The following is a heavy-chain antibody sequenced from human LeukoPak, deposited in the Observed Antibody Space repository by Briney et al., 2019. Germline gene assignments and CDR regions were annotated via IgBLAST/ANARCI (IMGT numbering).Heavy chain of an antibody. CDR3: ARGVGATISYYHYYIDV. Sequence: ASVKVSCKASGHTFTSYDINWVRQASGQGLEWMGWMNPNTGNTGYAQKFQGRVTITRNTSISTVYMELSSLRSEDTAVYYCARGVGATISYYHYYIDVWGKGTTVTVSS. CDR2: MNPNTGNT. CDR1: GHTFTSYD. V-gene: IGHV1-8*01. D-gene: IGHD1-26*01. J-gene: IGHJ6*03.